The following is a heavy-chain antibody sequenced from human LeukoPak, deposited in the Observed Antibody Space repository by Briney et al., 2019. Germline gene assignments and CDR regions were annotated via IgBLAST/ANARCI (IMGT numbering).Heavy chain of an antibody. CDR3: ARDLSPYYYDSSGIDAFDI. CDR2: ISSSGSTI. J-gene: IGHJ3*02. Sequence: GGSLRLSCAASGFTFSDYYMSWIRQAPGKGLEWVSYISSSGSTIYYADSVKGRFTISRDNAKNSLCLQMNSLRAEDTAVYYCARDLSPYYYDSSGIDAFDIWGQGTMVTVSS. CDR1: GFTFSDYY. D-gene: IGHD3-22*01. V-gene: IGHV3-11*01.